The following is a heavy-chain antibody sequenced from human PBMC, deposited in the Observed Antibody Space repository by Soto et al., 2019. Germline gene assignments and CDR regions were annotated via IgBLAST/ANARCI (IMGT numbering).Heavy chain of an antibody. Sequence: SETLSLTCAVYGGSFSGYYWSWIRQPPGKGLEWIGEINHSGSTNYNPSLKSRVTISVDTSKNQFSLKLSSVTAADTAVYYCARALLVAGTMVTPSYGMDVWGQGTTVTVSS. D-gene: IGHD5-18*01. J-gene: IGHJ6*02. CDR3: ARALLVAGTMVTPSYGMDV. V-gene: IGHV4-34*01. CDR1: GGSFSGYY. CDR2: INHSGST.